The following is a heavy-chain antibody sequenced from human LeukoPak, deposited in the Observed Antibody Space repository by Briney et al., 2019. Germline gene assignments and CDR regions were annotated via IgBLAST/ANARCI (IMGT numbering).Heavy chain of an antibody. CDR1: GGSISNYY. V-gene: IGHV4-4*07. D-gene: IGHD3-10*01. CDR2: IYTSGST. Sequence: PSDTLSLTCTVSGGSISNYYWSWIRQPAGKGLEWIGRIYTSGSTNYNPSLKSRVAISVDKSKNQFSLKLSSVTAADTAVYYCASSGLMRESFDYWGQGTLVTVSS. CDR3: ASSGLMRESFDY. J-gene: IGHJ4*02.